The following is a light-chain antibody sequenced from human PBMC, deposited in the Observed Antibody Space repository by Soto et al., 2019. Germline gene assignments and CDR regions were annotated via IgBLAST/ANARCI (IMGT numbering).Light chain of an antibody. CDR1: QSVGRDY. V-gene: IGKV3-20*01. Sequence: EIVLTQSPGTLSLSPGDRATLSCRASQSVGRDYLAWFQHKGGQAPRLLFHGASNRATGIPDRFSGSGSGTDFTLIISRLEPEDFAVYYCHQYATDPLTFGGGTKVEI. CDR3: HQYATDPLT. CDR2: GAS. J-gene: IGKJ4*01.